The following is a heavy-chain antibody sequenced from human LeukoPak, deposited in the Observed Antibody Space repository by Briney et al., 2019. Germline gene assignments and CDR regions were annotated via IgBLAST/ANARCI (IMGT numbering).Heavy chain of an antibody. CDR3: ARGYSGSYGRFDY. D-gene: IGHD1-26*01. Sequence: SETLSLTCTVSGGSISSYYWSWIRQPPGKGLEWIGYIYYSGSTSYNPSPKSRVTISVDTSKNQFSLKLSSVPAADTAVYYCARGYSGSYGRFDYWGQGTLVTVSS. J-gene: IGHJ4*02. CDR1: GGSISSYY. V-gene: IGHV4-59*01. CDR2: IYYSGST.